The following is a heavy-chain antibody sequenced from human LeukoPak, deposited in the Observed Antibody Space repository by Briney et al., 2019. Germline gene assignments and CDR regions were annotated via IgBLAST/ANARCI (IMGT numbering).Heavy chain of an antibody. D-gene: IGHD3-9*01. V-gene: IGHV1-8*01. Sequence: ASVKVSCKASGYTFTNYDINWVRQATGQGLEWMGWMNPNSGNTGYAQKFQGRVTMTRNTSISTAYMELSSLRSEDTAVYYCARSKLFDWLLKHWYFDLWGRGTLVTVSS. J-gene: IGHJ2*01. CDR2: MNPNSGNT. CDR3: ARSKLFDWLLKHWYFDL. CDR1: GYTFTNYD.